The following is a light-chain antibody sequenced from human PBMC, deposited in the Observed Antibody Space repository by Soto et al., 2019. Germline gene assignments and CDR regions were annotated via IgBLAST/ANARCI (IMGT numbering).Light chain of an antibody. J-gene: IGKJ5*01. Sequence: DIQMTQSPSSLSASVGDRVTITCQASQDIRNSLNWDQQKPGRAPKLLIYDASNVETGVPSRFSGTGSGTHFSFSISSLQPEDFATYYCQQYDYLVTFGQGTRVEIK. CDR3: QQYDYLVT. V-gene: IGKV1-33*01. CDR2: DAS. CDR1: QDIRNS.